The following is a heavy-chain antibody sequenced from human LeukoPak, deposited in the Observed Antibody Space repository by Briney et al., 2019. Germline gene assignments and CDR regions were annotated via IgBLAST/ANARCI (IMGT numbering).Heavy chain of an antibody. Sequence: ASVKVSCKASGGTFSSYAISWVRQAPGQGLEWMGGIIPIFGTANYAQKFQGRVTITADESTSTAYMELSSLRSEDTAVYYCAKAPPLGWLVENPWAYFDYWGQGTLVTVSS. CDR2: IIPIFGTA. V-gene: IGHV1-69*01. CDR1: GGTFSSYA. J-gene: IGHJ4*02. CDR3: AKAPPLGWLVENPWAYFDY. D-gene: IGHD6-19*01.